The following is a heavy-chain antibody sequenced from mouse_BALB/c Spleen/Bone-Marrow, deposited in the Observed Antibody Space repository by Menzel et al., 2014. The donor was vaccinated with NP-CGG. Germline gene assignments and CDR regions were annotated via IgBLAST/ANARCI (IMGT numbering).Heavy chain of an antibody. D-gene: IGHD2-3*01. CDR1: GFTFSDFY. V-gene: IGHV7-1*02. J-gene: IGHJ4*01. CDR3: ARNPRWLLAMDY. CDR2: SRNKANVYTT. Sequence: DVKLVESGGGLVQPGGSLRLSCATSGFTFSDFYMEWVRQPPGKRLEWIAASRNKANVYTTEYSASVKGRFIVSRDTSQSILYLQMNALRAEDTAIYYCARNPRWLLAMDYWGQGTSVTVSS.